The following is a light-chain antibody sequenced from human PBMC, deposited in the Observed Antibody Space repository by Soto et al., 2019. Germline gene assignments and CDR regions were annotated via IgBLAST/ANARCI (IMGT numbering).Light chain of an antibody. J-gene: IGLJ2*01. CDR3: SSYARNRDVL. Sequence: QSALTQPRSVSGSPGQSVTISCTGTSSDVGGYNYVSWYQQHPGKAPKLMIYDVSKRPSGVPDRFSGSKSGNTASLTISGLQAEDEADYYCSSYARNRDVLFGGGTKLTVL. V-gene: IGLV2-11*01. CDR2: DVS. CDR1: SSDVGGYNY.